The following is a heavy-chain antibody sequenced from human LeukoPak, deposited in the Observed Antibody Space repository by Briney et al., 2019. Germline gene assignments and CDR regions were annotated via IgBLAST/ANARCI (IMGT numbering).Heavy chain of an antibody. CDR2: ISTRGTT. CDR3: ARDLLRGESGSWFEGFDI. J-gene: IGHJ3*02. D-gene: IGHD6-13*01. Sequence: SQTRSLTCTVSGGSLSSGSYYWNWIRQPAGRGLECIGRISTRGTTNYNTSLKSRLTLSIDTSNNQFSLSLNSVTAADTAIYYCARDLLRGESGSWFEGFDIWGQGTKVTVSS. CDR1: GGSLSSGSYY. V-gene: IGHV4-61*02.